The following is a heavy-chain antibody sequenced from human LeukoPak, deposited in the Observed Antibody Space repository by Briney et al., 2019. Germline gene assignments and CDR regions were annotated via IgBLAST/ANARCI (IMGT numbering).Heavy chain of an antibody. J-gene: IGHJ6*02. CDR3: ARDGQGYCSSTSCYLKDGMDV. CDR1: GGSISSYY. CDR2: IYYSGST. D-gene: IGHD2-2*01. Sequence: SETLSLTCTVSGGSISSYYWSWIRQPPGKGLEWIGYIYYSGSTNYNPSLKSRVTISVDTSKNQFSLKLSSVTAADTAVYYCARDGQGYCSSTSCYLKDGMDVWGQGTTVTVSS. V-gene: IGHV4-59*13.